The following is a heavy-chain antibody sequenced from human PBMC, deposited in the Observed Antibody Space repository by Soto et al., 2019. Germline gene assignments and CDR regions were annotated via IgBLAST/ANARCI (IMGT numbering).Heavy chain of an antibody. CDR2: IYPGDSDT. CDR3: ARQTYYDFWSGYRRGYYYYGMDV. V-gene: IGHV5-51*01. Sequence: LGESLKISCKGSGYSFTSYWIGWVRQMPGKGLEWMGIIYPGDSDTRYSPSFQGQVTISADKSISTAYLQWSSLKASDTAMYYCARQTYYDFWSGYRRGYYYYGMDVWGQGTTVTVSS. D-gene: IGHD3-3*01. J-gene: IGHJ6*02. CDR1: GYSFTSYW.